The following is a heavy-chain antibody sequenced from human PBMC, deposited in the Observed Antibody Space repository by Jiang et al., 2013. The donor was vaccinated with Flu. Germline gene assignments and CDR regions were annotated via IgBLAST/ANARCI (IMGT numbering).Heavy chain of an antibody. Sequence: NSAAWNWIRQSPSRGLEWLGRTYYRSKWYNHYAVSVESRITINPDTSKNQFSLHLNSVTPEDTAVYYCARAEAVGIDYWGQGTLVTVSS. CDR2: TYYRSKWYN. V-gene: IGHV6-1*01. CDR1: NSAA. D-gene: IGHD6-13*01. CDR3: ARAEAVGIDY. J-gene: IGHJ4*02.